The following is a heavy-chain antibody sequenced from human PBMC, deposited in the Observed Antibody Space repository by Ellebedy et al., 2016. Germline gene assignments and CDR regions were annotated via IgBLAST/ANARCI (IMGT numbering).Heavy chain of an antibody. CDR3: AKDNGDYGDYKGRAGFDP. CDR2: IKQDGNEK. V-gene: IGHV3-7*03. CDR1: GFTFSSHS. D-gene: IGHD4-17*01. J-gene: IGHJ5*02. Sequence: GESLKISCAASGFTFSSHSMNWVRQAPGKGLEWVARIKQDGNEKYYVDSVKGRFTISRDNAKNSLYLQMSSLRAEDTALYYCAKDNGDYGDYKGRAGFDPWGHGTLVTVSS.